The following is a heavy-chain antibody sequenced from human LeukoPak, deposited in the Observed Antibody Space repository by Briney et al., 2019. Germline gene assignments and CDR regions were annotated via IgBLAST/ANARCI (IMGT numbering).Heavy chain of an antibody. V-gene: IGHV4-61*02. Sequence: SETLSLTCTVSGGSISSGSYYWSWIRQPAGKGLEWIGRIYTSGSTNYNPSLKSRVTISVDTSKNQFSLKLSSVTAADTAVYYCARGDIVVVPAAIGGFDYWGQGTLVTVSS. J-gene: IGHJ4*02. CDR1: GGSISSGSYY. CDR2: IYTSGST. D-gene: IGHD2-2*01. CDR3: ARGDIVVVPAAIGGFDY.